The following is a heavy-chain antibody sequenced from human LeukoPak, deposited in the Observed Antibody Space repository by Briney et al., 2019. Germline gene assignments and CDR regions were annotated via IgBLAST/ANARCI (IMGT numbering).Heavy chain of an antibody. D-gene: IGHD1-26*01. J-gene: IGHJ4*02. Sequence: GGSLRLSCAASGFTFSSYWMHWVRHAPGKGLVWVSRINSDGSSTSYADSVKGRFTISRDNAKNTLYLQMNSLRAEDTAVYYCARDSGSYVLANWGQGTLVTVSS. V-gene: IGHV3-74*01. CDR1: GFTFSSYW. CDR2: INSDGSST. CDR3: ARDSGSYVLAN.